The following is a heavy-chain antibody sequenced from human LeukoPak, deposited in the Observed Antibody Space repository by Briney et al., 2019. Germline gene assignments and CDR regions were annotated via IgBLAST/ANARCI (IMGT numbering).Heavy chain of an antibody. CDR3: ALGGVEMATIAYMDV. D-gene: IGHD5-24*01. V-gene: IGHV3-20*04. CDR2: INWNGGST. Sequence: GGSLRLSCAASGFTFDDYGMSWVRQAPGKGLEWVSGINWNGGSTGYADSVKGRFTISRDNAKNSLYLQMNSLRAEDTALYYCALGGVEMATIAYMDVWGKGTTVTVSS. J-gene: IGHJ6*03. CDR1: GFTFDDYG.